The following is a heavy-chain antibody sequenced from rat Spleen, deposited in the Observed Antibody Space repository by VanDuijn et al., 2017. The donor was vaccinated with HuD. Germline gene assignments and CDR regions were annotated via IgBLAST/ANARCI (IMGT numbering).Heavy chain of an antibody. CDR2: IWTGGST. CDR1: GFSLTSYN. CDR3: ARAPSYYYDGSYYGYVMDA. V-gene: IGHV2-30*01. J-gene: IGHJ4*01. Sequence: QVQLKESGPGLVQPSQTLSLTCTASGFSLTSYNVHWVRQPTGKGLEWMGIIWTGGSTDYNSALKSRLSISRDTSKSQVFLKMNSLQTEDIATYYCARAPSYYYDGSYYGYVMDAWGQGASVTVSS. D-gene: IGHD1-12*02.